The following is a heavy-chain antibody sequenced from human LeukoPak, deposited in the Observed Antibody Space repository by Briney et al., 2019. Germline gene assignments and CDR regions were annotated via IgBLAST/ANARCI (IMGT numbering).Heavy chain of an antibody. CDR3: ARSGYLGPDY. CDR2: ISSSGSTI. V-gene: IGHV3-48*03. D-gene: IGHD2-2*01. Sequence: PGGSLRLSCAAPGFTFSSFEMNSVRQAPGKGLEWVLYISSSGSTIYFADSVKGRFTTSRDNAKNSLYLQMNSLRADDTAVYYCARSGYLGPDYWGQGTPVTVSS. CDR1: GFTFSSFE. J-gene: IGHJ4*02.